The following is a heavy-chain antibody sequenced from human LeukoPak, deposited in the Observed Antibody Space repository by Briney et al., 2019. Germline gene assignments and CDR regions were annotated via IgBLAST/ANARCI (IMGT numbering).Heavy chain of an antibody. CDR3: ARYRYCSGGSCLLTTATGYYGMDV. D-gene: IGHD2-15*01. CDR1: GYSFTSYW. V-gene: IGHV5-51*01. CDR2: IYPGDSDT. J-gene: IGHJ6*02. Sequence: GASLKTSCKGSGYSFTSYWIGWVRQIPGKGLEWMGIIYPGDSDTRYNPSFQGQVTISADKSISTAYLQWSSLKASDTAMYYCARYRYCSGGSCLLTTATGYYGMDVWGQGTTVTVSS.